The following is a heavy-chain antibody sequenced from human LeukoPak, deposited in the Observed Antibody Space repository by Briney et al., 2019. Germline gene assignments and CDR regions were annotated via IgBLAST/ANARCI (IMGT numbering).Heavy chain of an antibody. CDR3: ARVGCSSTSCPTSRYYYYYYMDV. CDR1: GYTFTSYG. D-gene: IGHD2-2*01. CDR2: ISAYNGNT. J-gene: IGHJ6*03. V-gene: IGHV1-18*01. Sequence: ASVKVSCKASGYTFTSYGISWVRQAPGQGLEWMGWISAYNGNTNYAQKLQGRVTMTTDTSTSTAYMELRSLRSDDTAVYYCARVGCSSTSCPTSRYYYYYYMDVWGKGTTVTVSS.